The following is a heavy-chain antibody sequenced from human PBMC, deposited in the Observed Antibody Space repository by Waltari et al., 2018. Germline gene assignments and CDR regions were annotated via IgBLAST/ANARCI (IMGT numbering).Heavy chain of an antibody. Sequence: EVQLVESGGGLVQPGGSLRLSCVASGFSFDDYGMHWVRQAPGKGLEWVSGVSWNSGGIGDADSVKGRFTISRDNDKNSLYLQMNSLRSEDTAVYYCAKDSSSGWYDGRHDYWGQGTLVTVSS. D-gene: IGHD6-19*01. CDR2: VSWNSGGI. CDR3: AKDSSSGWYDGRHDY. J-gene: IGHJ4*02. CDR1: GFSFDDYG. V-gene: IGHV3-9*01.